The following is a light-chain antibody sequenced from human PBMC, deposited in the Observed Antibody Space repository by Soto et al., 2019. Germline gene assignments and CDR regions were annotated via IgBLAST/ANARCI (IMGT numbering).Light chain of an antibody. CDR1: QSVNSNY. CDR2: GAS. Sequence: EIALTQSPGTLSLSPGERATLSCRASQSVNSNYLAWYQHKPGQAPRLLIYGASCRATGITDRFSGSESGTDFTMAISRLEPEEFALYYCQQYGTSLYTFGQGTKLVIK. CDR3: QQYGTSLYT. V-gene: IGKV3-20*01. J-gene: IGKJ2*01.